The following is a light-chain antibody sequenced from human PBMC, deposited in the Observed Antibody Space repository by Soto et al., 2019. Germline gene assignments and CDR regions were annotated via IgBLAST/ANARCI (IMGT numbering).Light chain of an antibody. CDR2: DVS. J-gene: IGLJ2*01. CDR1: RSDVGGYNY. CDR3: SSYTSTNTVI. Sequence: QSALTQPASVSGSPGQSITISCTGTRSDVGGYNYVSWYQHHPGKAPKLMIYDVSNRPSGVSNRFSGSKSGNTASLTISGLQAEDEADYYCSSYTSTNTVIFGGGTKLTVL. V-gene: IGLV2-14*03.